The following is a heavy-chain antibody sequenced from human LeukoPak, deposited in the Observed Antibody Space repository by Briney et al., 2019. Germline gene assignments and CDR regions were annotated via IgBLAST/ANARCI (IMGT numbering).Heavy chain of an antibody. V-gene: IGHV3-11*04. D-gene: IGHD3-3*01. Sequence: PGGSLRLSCAASGFTFSDYYMSWIRQAPGKGLECVSYISTSGSTIYYADSVKGRFTISRDNAKNSLYLQMNSLRAEDTAVYYCARAVDFWSGYYDTAYYYYYMDVWGKGTTVTVSS. CDR2: ISTSGSTI. CDR3: ARAVDFWSGYYDTAYYYYYMDV. CDR1: GFTFSDYY. J-gene: IGHJ6*03.